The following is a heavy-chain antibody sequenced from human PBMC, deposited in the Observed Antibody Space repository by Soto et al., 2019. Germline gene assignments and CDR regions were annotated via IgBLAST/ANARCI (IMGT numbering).Heavy chain of an antibody. J-gene: IGHJ4*02. CDR3: TRSATVTTGYYFDS. Sequence: PGGSLRLSCTTSGFSFADYAMNWVRQAPGKGLEWVGFVRGTAYGGTPEYAASAKGRFTISADDSKNIAYLQMNSLKTEDTAVYFCTRSATVTTGYYFDSWGQGTLVTVSS. CDR1: GFSFADYA. CDR2: VRGTAYGGTP. D-gene: IGHD6-13*01. V-gene: IGHV3-49*04.